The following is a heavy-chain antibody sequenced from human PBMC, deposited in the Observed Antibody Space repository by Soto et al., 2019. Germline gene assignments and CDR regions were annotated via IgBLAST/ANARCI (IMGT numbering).Heavy chain of an antibody. V-gene: IGHV4-59*12. CDR3: AREDDGGDRDYYGLDV. CDR1: GGSISSYY. J-gene: IGHJ6*02. D-gene: IGHD2-21*02. CDR2: VHYSGSV. Sequence: SETLSLTCTVSGGSISSYYWSWIRQPPGKGLEWIGYVHYSGSVLYNPSLQSRVSISVDTSKNQFSLKLSSVTAADTAVYFCAREDDGGDRDYYGLDVWGQGTTVTVSS.